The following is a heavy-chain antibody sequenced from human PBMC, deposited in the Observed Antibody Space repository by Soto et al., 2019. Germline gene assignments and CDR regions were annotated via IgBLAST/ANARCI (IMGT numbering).Heavy chain of an antibody. CDR2: IYYSGST. J-gene: IGHJ4*02. Sequence: PSETLSLTCTVSGGSISSYSWSWIRQPPGKGLEWIGYIYYSGSTNYNPSLKSRVTISVDTSKNQFSLKLSSVTAADTAVYYCARQFLGYSYGLTFDYWGQGTMVTVSS. V-gene: IGHV4-59*08. CDR1: GGSISSYS. D-gene: IGHD5-18*01. CDR3: ARQFLGYSYGLTFDY.